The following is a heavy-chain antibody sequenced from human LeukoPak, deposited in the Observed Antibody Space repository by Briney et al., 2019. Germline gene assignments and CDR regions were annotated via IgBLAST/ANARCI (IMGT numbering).Heavy chain of an antibody. J-gene: IGHJ4*02. CDR1: GYTLTELS. CDR3: ATGLGSGYDYYFDY. V-gene: IGHV1-24*01. Sequence: ASVKVSCKVSGYTLTELSMHWVRQAPGKGPEWMGGFDPEDGETIYAQKFQGRVTMTEDTSTDTAYMELSSLRSEDTAVYYCATGLGSGYDYYFDYWGQGTLVTVSS. D-gene: IGHD5-12*01. CDR2: FDPEDGET.